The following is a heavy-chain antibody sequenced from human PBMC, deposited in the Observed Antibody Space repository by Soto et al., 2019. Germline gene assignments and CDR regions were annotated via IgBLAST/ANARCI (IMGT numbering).Heavy chain of an antibody. CDR3: ARDGDIQGGPPPKNYAMDV. Sequence: QVRLVESGGGVVQPGRSLRLSCSASGFTFRNFGFHWVRQAPGKGLEWVALFWYDGSNKYYAESLKGRVSISRDNSKNTLYLEMKSLRFEDTAVYYCARDGDIQGGPPPKNYAMDVWGQGTTVTVSS. CDR1: GFTFRNFG. CDR2: FWYDGSNK. J-gene: IGHJ6*02. D-gene: IGHD5-12*01. V-gene: IGHV3-33*08.